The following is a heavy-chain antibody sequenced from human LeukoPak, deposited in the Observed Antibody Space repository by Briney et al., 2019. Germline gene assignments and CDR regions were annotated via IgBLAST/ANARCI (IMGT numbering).Heavy chain of an antibody. D-gene: IGHD3-22*01. Sequence: ASVKVSCKASGYTFTSYTMHWVRQAPGQRLEWMGWINAGNGNTKYSQKFQGRVTITRDTSASTAYMELRSLRSDDTAVYYCARDSPRYYDSSGYSHWGQGTLVTVSS. CDR1: GYTFTSYT. CDR2: INAGNGNT. J-gene: IGHJ4*02. CDR3: ARDSPRYYDSSGYSH. V-gene: IGHV1-3*01.